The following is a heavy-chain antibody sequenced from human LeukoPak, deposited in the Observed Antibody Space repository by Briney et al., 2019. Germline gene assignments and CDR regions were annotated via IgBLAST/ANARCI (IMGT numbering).Heavy chain of an antibody. CDR3: ATHDIVGALPRNYYYYMDV. Sequence: ASVKVSCKASGYTFTGYYMHWVRQAPGQGLEWMGWINPNSGGTNYAQKFQGRVTMTRDTSISTAYMELSRLRSDDTAVYYCATHDIVGALPRNYYYYMDVWGKGTTVTVSS. CDR1: GYTFTGYY. V-gene: IGHV1-2*02. J-gene: IGHJ6*03. CDR2: INPNSGGT. D-gene: IGHD1-26*01.